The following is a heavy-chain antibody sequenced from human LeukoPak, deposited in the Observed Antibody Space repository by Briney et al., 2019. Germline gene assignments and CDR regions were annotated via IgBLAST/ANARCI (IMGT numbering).Heavy chain of an antibody. CDR3: AKDITYYYGSGSYDY. Sequence: GGSLRLSCAASGFTFDDYAMHWVRQAPGKGLEWVSGISWNSGSISYADSVKGRFTISRDNAKNSLYLQMNSLRAEDTALYYCAKDITYYYGSGSYDYWGQGTLVTVSS. J-gene: IGHJ4*02. V-gene: IGHV3-9*01. CDR2: ISWNSGSI. CDR1: GFTFDDYA. D-gene: IGHD3-10*01.